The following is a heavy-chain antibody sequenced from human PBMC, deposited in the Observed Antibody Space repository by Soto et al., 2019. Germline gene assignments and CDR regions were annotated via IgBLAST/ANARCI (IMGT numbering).Heavy chain of an antibody. CDR2: IIPIFGTA. V-gene: IGHV1-69*12. CDR3: ARDPNYGDYDDWFDP. Sequence: QVQLVQSGAEVKKPGSSVKVSCKASGGTFSSYAISWVRQAPGQGLEWMGGIIPIFGTANYAQKFQGRVTITADESTCAAYIGLSSLRSEDTAVYYFARDPNYGDYDDWFDPCGQGTLVTFAS. J-gene: IGHJ5*02. CDR1: GGTFSSYA. D-gene: IGHD4-17*01.